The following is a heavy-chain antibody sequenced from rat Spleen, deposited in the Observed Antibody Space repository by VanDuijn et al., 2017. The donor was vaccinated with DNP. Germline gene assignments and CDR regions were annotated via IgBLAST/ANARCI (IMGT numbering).Heavy chain of an antibody. CDR3: ARPTTGYFDY. V-gene: IGHV5-17*01. J-gene: IGHJ2*01. D-gene: IGHD1-4*01. Sequence: EVQLVESGGGLVQPGRSLKLSCAASGFTFSDYAMAWVRQAPKKGLEWVATISYDGSRTYYRDSVKGRFTISRDNAKSTLYLQMDSLRSEDTATYYCARPTTGYFDYWGQGVMVTVSS. CDR2: ISYDGSRT. CDR1: GFTFSDYA.